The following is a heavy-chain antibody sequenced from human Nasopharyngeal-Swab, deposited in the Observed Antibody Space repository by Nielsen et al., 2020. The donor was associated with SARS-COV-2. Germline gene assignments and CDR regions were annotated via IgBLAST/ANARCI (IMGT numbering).Heavy chain of an antibody. Sequence: GSLKISCAASGFTFSSYAMSWVRQAPGKGLEWVSAISGSGGSTYYADSVKGRFTISRDNSKNTLYLQMNSLRAEDTAVYYCAKDNAVVVAATLDYWGQGTLVTVS. CDR1: GFTFSSYA. CDR2: ISGSGGST. CDR3: AKDNAVVVAATLDY. V-gene: IGHV3-23*01. D-gene: IGHD2-15*01. J-gene: IGHJ4*02.